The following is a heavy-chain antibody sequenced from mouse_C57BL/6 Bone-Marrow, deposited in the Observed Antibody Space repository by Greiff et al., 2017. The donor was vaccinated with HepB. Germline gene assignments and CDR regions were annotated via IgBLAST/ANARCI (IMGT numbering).Heavy chain of an antibody. V-gene: IGHV1-19*01. J-gene: IGHJ2*01. CDR1: GYTFTDYY. Sequence: EVQLQQSGPVLVKPGASVKMSCKASGYTFTDYYMNWVKQSHGKSLEWIGVINPYNGGTSYNQKFKGKATLTVDKSSSTAYMELNSLTSEDSAVYYCARWGYYGSSYYWGQGTTLTVSS. CDR2: INPYNGGT. D-gene: IGHD1-1*01. CDR3: ARWGYYGSSYY.